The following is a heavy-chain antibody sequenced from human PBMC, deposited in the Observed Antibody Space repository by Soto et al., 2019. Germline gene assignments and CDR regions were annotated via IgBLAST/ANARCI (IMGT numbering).Heavy chain of an antibody. CDR2: IYSGGST. CDR3: AREVLLWFGESSWFDP. CDR1: GFTVSSHY. V-gene: IGHV3-53*01. D-gene: IGHD3-10*01. Sequence: EVQLVESGGGLIQPGGSLRLSCAASGFTVSSHYMSWVRQAPGKGLEWVSVIYSGGSTYYADSVKGRFTISRDNSKNTLYLQMNSLRAEDTAVYYCAREVLLWFGESSWFDPWGQGTLVTVSS. J-gene: IGHJ5*02.